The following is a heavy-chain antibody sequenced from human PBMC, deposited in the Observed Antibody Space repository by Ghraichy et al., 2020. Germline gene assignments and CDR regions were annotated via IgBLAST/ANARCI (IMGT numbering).Heavy chain of an antibody. J-gene: IGHJ6*02. CDR3: AREAEFGYSSGWYREDYYYGMDV. Sequence: TLSLTCAISGDSVSSNSAAWNWIRQSPSRGLEWLGRTYYRSKWYNDYAVSVKSRITINPDTSKNQFSLQLNSVTPEDTAVYYCAREAEFGYSSGWYREDYYYGMDVWGQGTTVTVSS. CDR1: GDSVSSNSAA. CDR2: TYYRSKWYN. D-gene: IGHD6-19*01. V-gene: IGHV6-1*01.